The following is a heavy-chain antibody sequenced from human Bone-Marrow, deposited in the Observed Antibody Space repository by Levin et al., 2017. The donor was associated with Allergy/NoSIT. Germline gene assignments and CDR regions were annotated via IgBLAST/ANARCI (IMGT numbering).Heavy chain of an antibody. D-gene: IGHD3-10*01. J-gene: IGHJ5*02. CDR3: AKYPIGGWFDT. Sequence: GSLRLSCAISGGSISSNNWFNWVRQPPGKGLEWIGEIYHTGSTNYSPSLKSRVTISVDNSKNQFFLILNSVTAADTAVYYCAKYPIGGWFDTWGQGTLVTVSS. V-gene: IGHV4-4*02. CDR2: IYHTGST. CDR1: GGSISSNNW.